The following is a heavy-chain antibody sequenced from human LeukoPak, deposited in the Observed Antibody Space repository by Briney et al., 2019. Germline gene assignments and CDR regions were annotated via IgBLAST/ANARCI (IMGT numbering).Heavy chain of an antibody. D-gene: IGHD3-16*01. CDR2: ISGSGGST. Sequence: GGSLRLSCAASGFTFDSYAMTWVRQAPGKGLEWVSAISGSGGSTFYADSVKGRFTISRDNSKNTLYLQMNSLRTEDTAIYYCAKEFPTATGGTFGYWGQGTLVNVST. J-gene: IGHJ4*02. CDR3: AKEFPTATGGTFGY. CDR1: GFTFDSYA. V-gene: IGHV3-23*01.